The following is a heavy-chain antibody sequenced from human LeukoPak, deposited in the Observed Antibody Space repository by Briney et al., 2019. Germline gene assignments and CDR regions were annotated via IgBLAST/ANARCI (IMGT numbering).Heavy chain of an antibody. CDR1: GGSISSSSYY. CDR2: IYYSGST. J-gene: IGHJ5*02. V-gene: IGHV4-39*01. Sequence: PSETLSLTCTVPGGSISSSSYYWGWIRQPPRKGLEWIGSIYYSGSTYYNPSLKSRVTISVDTSKNQFSLKLSSVTAADTAVYYCASGPVAGTRGWFDPWGQGTLVTVSS. D-gene: IGHD6-19*01. CDR3: ASGPVAGTRGWFDP.